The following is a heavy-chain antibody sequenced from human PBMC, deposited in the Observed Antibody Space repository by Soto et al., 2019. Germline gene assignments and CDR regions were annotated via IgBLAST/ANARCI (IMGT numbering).Heavy chain of an antibody. D-gene: IGHD3-10*01. CDR1: GFTFSDYW. CDR2: IKFDGSSA. Sequence: EVQLVESGGGLVQPGESLRLSCAASGFTFSDYWIHWVRQAPGKGLVWVSRIKFDGSSANYVDSVKGRFTISRDNAKDTVYLQMNSLGAEDTAVYYCARGVRGHYGFDVWGQGTMVTVSS. CDR3: ARGVRGHYGFDV. V-gene: IGHV3-74*01. J-gene: IGHJ3*01.